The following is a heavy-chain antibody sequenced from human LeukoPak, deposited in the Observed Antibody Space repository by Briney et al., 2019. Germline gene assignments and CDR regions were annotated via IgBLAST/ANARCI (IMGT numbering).Heavy chain of an antibody. CDR2: ISAYNGNT. Sequence: ASVKVSCKASGYTFTSYGISWVRRAPGQGLEWMGWISAYNGNTNYAQKLQGRVTMTTDTSTSTAYMELKSLRSDDTAVYYCATRGYGGNHLVDAAFDIWGQGTMVTVSS. V-gene: IGHV1-18*01. J-gene: IGHJ3*02. CDR3: ATRGYGGNHLVDAAFDI. D-gene: IGHD4-23*01. CDR1: GYTFTSYG.